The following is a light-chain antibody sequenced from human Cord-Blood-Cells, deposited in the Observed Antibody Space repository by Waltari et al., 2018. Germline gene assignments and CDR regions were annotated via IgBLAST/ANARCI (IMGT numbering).Light chain of an antibody. V-gene: IGKV3-20*01. J-gene: IGKJ4*01. Sequence: EIVLTQSPGTLSLSPGERATLSCRASQSVSSSYLAWYQQKPGQAPRLLIYGASSRATGIPDRFSGSGSGTDFTRTISRLETEDFAVYYCQQYGSSLFTFGGGTKVEIK. CDR2: GAS. CDR1: QSVSSSY. CDR3: QQYGSSLFT.